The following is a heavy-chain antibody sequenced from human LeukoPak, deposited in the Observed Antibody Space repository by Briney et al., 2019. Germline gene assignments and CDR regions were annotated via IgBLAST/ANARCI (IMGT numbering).Heavy chain of an antibody. Sequence: GGSLRLSCAASGFTFRTFWMHWVRQAPGKGLVWVSRINSDGSFTNYADSVKGRFTISRDNAKNSLYLQMNSLRAEDTAVYYCARAPMTTLDYWGQGTLVTVSS. J-gene: IGHJ4*02. D-gene: IGHD4-11*01. CDR2: INSDGSFT. CDR3: ARAPMTTLDY. V-gene: IGHV3-74*01. CDR1: GFTFRTFW.